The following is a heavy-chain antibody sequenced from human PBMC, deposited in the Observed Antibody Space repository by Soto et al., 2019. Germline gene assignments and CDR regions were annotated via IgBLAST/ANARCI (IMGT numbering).Heavy chain of an antibody. V-gene: IGHV1-18*04. CDR1: GYTFTSYG. D-gene: IGHD1-7*01. Sequence: GASVKVSGKASGYTFTSYGISWVRQAPGQGLEWMGWISAYNGNTNYAQKLQGRVTMTTDTSTSTAYMELRSLRSDDTAVYYCARDDQLELPNYGMDVWGQGTTVTVSS. CDR2: ISAYNGNT. CDR3: ARDDQLELPNYGMDV. J-gene: IGHJ6*02.